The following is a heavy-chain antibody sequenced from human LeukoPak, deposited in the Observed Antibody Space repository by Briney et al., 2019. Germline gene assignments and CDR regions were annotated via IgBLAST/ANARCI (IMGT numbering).Heavy chain of an antibody. J-gene: IGHJ4*02. D-gene: IGHD3-9*01. CDR1: GFTFGSTG. CDR3: ASGYGWLSSN. Sequence: PGTSLRLSCAASGFTFGSTGMHWVRLPPGKGLEWVALLRYVGITKYYAESVQGRFTISRDISKSTLYLEMNSLRAEDTAVYYCASGYGWLSSNWGRGTLVTVSS. CDR2: LRYVGITK. V-gene: IGHV3-33*01.